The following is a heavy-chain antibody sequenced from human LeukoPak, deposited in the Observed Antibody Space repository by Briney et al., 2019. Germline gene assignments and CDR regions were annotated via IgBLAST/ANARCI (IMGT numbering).Heavy chain of an antibody. J-gene: IGHJ4*02. D-gene: IGHD3-3*01. CDR2: TNPNSGNT. CDR3: VKESGAVFGPDYFDS. Sequence: ASVKVSCKTSGFTFTTYDINWVRQATGQGLEWMGWTNPNSGNTGYAQRFQGRVAMTRDNSISTAYMELSSLTSEDTAVYYCVKESGAVFGPDYFDSWGQGTLVTVSS. V-gene: IGHV1-8*01. CDR1: GFTFTTYD.